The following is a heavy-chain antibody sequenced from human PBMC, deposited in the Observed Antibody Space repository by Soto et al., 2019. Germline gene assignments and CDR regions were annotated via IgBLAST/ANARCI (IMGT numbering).Heavy chain of an antibody. Sequence: EVQLLESGGGLVQPGGSLRLSCAASGFTFSSYAMSWVRQAPGKGLEWVSAISGSGGSTYYADSVKGRFTVSRDNSKNTLYLRMNSRRAEDTAVYYCAKDSSGYFDYWGQGTLVTVSS. CDR1: GFTFSSYA. J-gene: IGHJ4*02. V-gene: IGHV3-23*01. D-gene: IGHD3-3*01. CDR2: ISGSGGST. CDR3: AKDSSGYFDY.